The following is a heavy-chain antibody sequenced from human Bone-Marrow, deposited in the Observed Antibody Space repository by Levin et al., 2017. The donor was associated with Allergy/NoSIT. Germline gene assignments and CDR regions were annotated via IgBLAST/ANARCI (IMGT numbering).Heavy chain of an antibody. CDR2: ISGSGGSR. Sequence: GGSLRLSCAASGFIFSDYYMSWIRQPPGKGLEWVSYISGSGGSRNYADSVKGRFTVSRDNAQNSVFLEMKSLTDEDTAVYYCARGRRFAAPGYWGQGTLVSVSS. CDR1: GFIFSDYY. CDR3: ARGRRFAAPGY. J-gene: IGHJ4*02. V-gene: IGHV3-11*01. D-gene: IGHD3-3*01.